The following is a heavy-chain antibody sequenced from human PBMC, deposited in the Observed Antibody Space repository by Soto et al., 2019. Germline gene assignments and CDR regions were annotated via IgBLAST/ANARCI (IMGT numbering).Heavy chain of an antibody. CDR1: GYRFSSYW. CDR3: ARQGFSSAWSAQYGMDI. CDR2: IYPLDSDT. J-gene: IGHJ6*02. Sequence: PGESLKISCKSSGYRFSSYWIAWVRQTPGKGLEWMGTIYPLDSDTRYSPSFQGQVTISADKSISIAYLQWSSLKASDTATYYCARQGFSSAWSAQYGMDIWGQGTTVTVSS. D-gene: IGHD6-19*01. V-gene: IGHV5-51*01.